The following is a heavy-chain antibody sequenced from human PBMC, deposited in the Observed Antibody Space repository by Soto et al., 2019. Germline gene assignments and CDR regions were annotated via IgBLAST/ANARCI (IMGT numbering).Heavy chain of an antibody. J-gene: IGHJ4*02. V-gene: IGHV3-23*01. D-gene: IGHD5-12*01. CDR1: GVTFSNYV. Sequence: VQLLDSGGGLVQPGGSLRLSCAASGVTFSNYVMNWVRQAPGKWLDWVSAISASGGSTYYEDSVKGRFTISRDNSKNTLYLQMSRLRAEDTAVYYSATGPLGSGYDLDSWGQGTLVTVSS. CDR2: ISASGGST. CDR3: ATGPLGSGYDLDS.